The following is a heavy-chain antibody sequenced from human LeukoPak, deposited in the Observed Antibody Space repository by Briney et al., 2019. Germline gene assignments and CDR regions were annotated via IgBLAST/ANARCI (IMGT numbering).Heavy chain of an antibody. CDR1: GGSFSDYY. CDR2: INHSGST. J-gene: IGHJ4*02. CDR3: ARGLLRSGYPY. Sequence: SETLSLTCAVYGGSFSDYYWSWIRQPPGKGLEWIGEINHSGSTNYNPSLKSRVTISVDTSKNQFSLKLSSVTAADTAVYCCARGLLRSGYPYWGQGTLVTVSS. V-gene: IGHV4-34*01. D-gene: IGHD3-22*01.